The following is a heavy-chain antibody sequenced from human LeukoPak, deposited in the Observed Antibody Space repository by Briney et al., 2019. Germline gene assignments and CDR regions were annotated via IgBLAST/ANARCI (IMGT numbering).Heavy chain of an antibody. V-gene: IGHV4-34*01. CDR2: INHSGST. J-gene: IGHJ6*03. CDR3: ARGNYYMDV. Sequence: PSETLSLTCAVYGGSFSGYYWSWIRQPPGKGLEGIGEINHSGSTNYNPSLKSRVTISVDTSKNQCSLKLSSVTAADTAVYYCARGNYYMDVWGKGTTVTVSS. CDR1: GGSFSGYY.